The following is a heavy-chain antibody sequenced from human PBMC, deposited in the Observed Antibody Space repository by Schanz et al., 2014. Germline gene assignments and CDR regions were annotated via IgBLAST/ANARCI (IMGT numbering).Heavy chain of an antibody. CDR2: ISPYNGNT. D-gene: IGHD3-16*01. Sequence: QVQLVQSGAEVKKPGSSVKVSCKASGGTFSTYTISWVRQAPGQGLEWMGWISPYNGNTNYAQKLQGRVTMTADTSTSTAYMELRSLRSDDTAHYYCVRVPSRDVSFDLWGRGTLVTVSS. J-gene: IGHJ2*01. CDR1: GGTFSTYT. CDR3: VRVPSRDVSFDL. V-gene: IGHV1-18*01.